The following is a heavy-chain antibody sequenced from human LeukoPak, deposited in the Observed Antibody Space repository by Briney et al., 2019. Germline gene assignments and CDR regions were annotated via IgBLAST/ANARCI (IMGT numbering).Heavy chain of an antibody. V-gene: IGHV3-48*03. J-gene: IGHJ4*02. D-gene: IGHD2/OR15-2a*01. CDR2: ISSSGSTI. Sequence: GGSLRLSCAASGFTFSSYEMNWVRQAPGKGLEWVSYISSSGSTIYYADSVKGRFTISRDNSKNTLYLQMNSLRAEDTAVYYCGRGAPIVRDYFDYWGQGTLVTVSS. CDR3: GRGAPIVRDYFDY. CDR1: GFTFSSYE.